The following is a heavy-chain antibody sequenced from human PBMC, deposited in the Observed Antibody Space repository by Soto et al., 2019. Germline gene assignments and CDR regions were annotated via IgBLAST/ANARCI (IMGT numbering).Heavy chain of an antibody. Sequence: VHLVESGGGVVQPGRSLRLSCAASGFTFTNYGMHWVRQAPGKGLEWVALIWYDGSNKYYADSMKGRFTISRDNSKNTLYLQRNSLSAADTGVYYCARDGGYCTGGSCYTYYFDFWGQGTLVTVSS. CDR2: IWYDGSNK. V-gene: IGHV3-33*01. CDR1: GFTFTNYG. J-gene: IGHJ4*02. CDR3: ARDGGYCTGGSCYTYYFDF. D-gene: IGHD2-8*02.